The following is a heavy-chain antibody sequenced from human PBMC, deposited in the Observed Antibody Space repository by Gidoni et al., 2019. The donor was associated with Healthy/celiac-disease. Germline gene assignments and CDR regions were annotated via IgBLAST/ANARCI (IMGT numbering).Heavy chain of an antibody. CDR1: GGSFSGYY. D-gene: IGHD3-10*01. J-gene: IGHJ6*03. V-gene: IGHV4-34*01. Sequence: HVQLQQWGAGLLKPSATLSLTCAVYGGSFSGYYWSWIRQPPGKGLEWIGEINHSGSTNYKPSLKSGVTISGDTAKNQFARKLSSVTAAETAVYYCARARRRAGYHYYYGSGRTPTSYMDVGGKGTTVTVSS. CDR2: INHSGST. CDR3: ARARRRAGYHYYYGSGRTPTSYMDV.